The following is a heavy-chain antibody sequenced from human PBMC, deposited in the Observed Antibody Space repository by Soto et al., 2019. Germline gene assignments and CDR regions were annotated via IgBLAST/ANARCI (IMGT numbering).Heavy chain of an antibody. CDR3: ATAGYDILTGYYKPFDY. D-gene: IGHD3-9*01. CDR1: GFTFDDYA. V-gene: IGHV3-9*01. Sequence: GGSLRLSCAASGFTFDDYAMHWVRQAPGKGLEWVSGISWNSGSIGYADSVKGRFTISRDNAKNSLYLQMNSLRAEDTALYYCATAGYDILTGYYKPFDYWGQGTLVTVSS. CDR2: ISWNSGSI. J-gene: IGHJ4*02.